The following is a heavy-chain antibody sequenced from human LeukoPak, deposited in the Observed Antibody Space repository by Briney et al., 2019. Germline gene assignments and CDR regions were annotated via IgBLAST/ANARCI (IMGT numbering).Heavy chain of an antibody. V-gene: IGHV3-23*01. CDR1: RFTFSSYA. Sequence: VGSLRLSCAASRFTFSSYAMSWVRQAPGQGLEWGSLISGSGDGTQSADSVTGRFTISRDNSKNTLYLQMDSLRADDTAIYYCAKARGSSSSLAYFDYWGQGTLVTVSS. CDR2: ISGSGDGT. J-gene: IGHJ4*02. D-gene: IGHD6-6*01. CDR3: AKARGSSSSLAYFDY.